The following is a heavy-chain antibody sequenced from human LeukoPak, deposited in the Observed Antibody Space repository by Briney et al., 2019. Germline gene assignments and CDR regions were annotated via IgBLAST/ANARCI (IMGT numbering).Heavy chain of an antibody. J-gene: IGHJ3*02. CDR2: IYPGDSDT. CDR1: GYSFTSYW. D-gene: IGHD1-26*01. CDR3: AGPEWELGGGADAFDI. V-gene: IGHV5-51*01. Sequence: GESLKISCKGSGYSFTSYWIGWVRPMPGKGLEWMGIIYPGDSDTRYSPSFQGQVTISADKSISTAYLQWSSLKASDTAMYYRAGPEWELGGGADAFDIWGQGTMVTVSS.